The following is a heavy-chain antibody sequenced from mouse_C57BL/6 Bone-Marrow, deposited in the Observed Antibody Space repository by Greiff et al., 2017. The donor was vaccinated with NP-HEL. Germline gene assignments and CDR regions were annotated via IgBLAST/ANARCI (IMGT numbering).Heavy chain of an antibody. CDR3: AREDGYVAWFAY. CDR2: INPSNGGT. Sequence: VQLQQPGTELVKPGASVKLSCKASGYTFISYSMHWVKQRPGQGLEWIGNINPSNGGTNYNEKFKSKATLTVDKSSSTAYMQLSSLTSEDSAVYYCAREDGYVAWFAYWGQGTLVTVSA. J-gene: IGHJ3*01. V-gene: IGHV1-53*01. CDR1: GYTFISYS. D-gene: IGHD2-2*01.